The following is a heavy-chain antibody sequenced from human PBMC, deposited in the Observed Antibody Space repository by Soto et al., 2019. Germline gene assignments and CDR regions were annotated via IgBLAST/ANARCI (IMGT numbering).Heavy chain of an antibody. CDR3: ARSGGYCRSTSCRQIDY. D-gene: IGHD2-2*01. V-gene: IGHV4-59*12. CDR2: IYYSGST. J-gene: IGHJ4*02. Sequence: SEPLSLTCTVSGGSISSYFWSWIRQRPGQGLEWFGYIYYSGSTHYNPSLNRLVTIAVDTSKNRFSLKLSALAAADTAVYYCARSGGYCRSTSCRQIDYWGQGTLVTVSS. CDR1: GGSISSYF.